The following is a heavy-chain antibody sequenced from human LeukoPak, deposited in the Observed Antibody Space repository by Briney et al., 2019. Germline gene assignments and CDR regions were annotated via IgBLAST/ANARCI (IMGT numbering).Heavy chain of an antibody. D-gene: IGHD3-22*01. CDR3: ARVSYYYYDSSGYTYFDY. CDR2: ISSSSSYI. Sequence: GGSLRLSCAASGFTFSSYSMNWVRQAPGKALEWVSSISSSSSYIYYADSVKGRFTISRDNAKNSLYLQMNSLRAEDTAVYYCARVSYYYYDSSGYTYFDYWGQGTLVTVSS. CDR1: GFTFSSYS. J-gene: IGHJ4*02. V-gene: IGHV3-21*01.